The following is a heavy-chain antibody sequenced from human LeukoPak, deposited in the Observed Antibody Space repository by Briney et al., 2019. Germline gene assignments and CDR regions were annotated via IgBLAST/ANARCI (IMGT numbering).Heavy chain of an antibody. CDR1: GGSFSGYY. J-gene: IGHJ4*02. V-gene: IGHV4-34*01. CDR3: ARVEGFYSSSSSAAGLFDY. D-gene: IGHD6-6*01. CDR2: INHSGST. Sequence: SETLSLTCAVYGGSFSGYYWSWIRQPPGKGLEWIGEINHSGSTNYNPPLKSRVTISVDTTKNQFSLKLSSVTAADTAVYYCARVEGFYSSSSSAAGLFDYWGQGTLVTVSS.